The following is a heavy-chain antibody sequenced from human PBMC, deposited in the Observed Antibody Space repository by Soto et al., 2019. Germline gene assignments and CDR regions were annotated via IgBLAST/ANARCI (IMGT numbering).Heavy chain of an antibody. CDR1: GYSFTSYW. CDR3: ARRLGELYDWFDP. D-gene: IGHD2-8*01. CDR2: IYPGDSDT. V-gene: IGHV5-51*01. J-gene: IGHJ5*02. Sequence: GESLKISWKGSGYSFTSYWLGWGRPMPGKGLGWMGIIYPGDSDTRYSPSFQGQITISADQSMSTAYLQCRSLKASDSAMYYCARRLGELYDWFDPWGQGTLVTVSS.